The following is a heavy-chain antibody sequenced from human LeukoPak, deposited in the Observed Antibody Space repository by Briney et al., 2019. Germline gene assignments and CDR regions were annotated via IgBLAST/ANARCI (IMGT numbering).Heavy chain of an antibody. D-gene: IGHD5-24*01. V-gene: IGHV3-74*03. CDR1: GFTFSRYW. Sequence: GGSLRLSCAASGFTFSRYWMHWVRQAPGKGLVWVSHINSDGSDTTYADSVKGRFTISRDNAKNTLYLQMNSLRAEDTAVYYCTKEDRLGYNYAYGIDVWAKGPRSPSP. J-gene: IGHJ6*02. CDR2: INSDGSDT. CDR3: TKEDRLGYNYAYGIDV.